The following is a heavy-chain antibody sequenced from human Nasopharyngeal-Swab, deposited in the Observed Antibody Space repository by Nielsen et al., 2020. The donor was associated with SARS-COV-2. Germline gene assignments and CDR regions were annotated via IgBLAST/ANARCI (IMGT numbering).Heavy chain of an antibody. CDR3: AREHGYSYGSRYYYMDV. CDR1: GGSISSSNW. Sequence: SETLSLTCAVSGGSISSSNWWSWVRQPPGKGLEWIGEIYHSGSTNYNPSLKSRVTISVDKSKNQFSLKLSSVTAADTAVYYCAREHGYSYGSRYYYMDVWGKGTTVTVSS. CDR2: IYHSGST. J-gene: IGHJ6*03. V-gene: IGHV4-4*02. D-gene: IGHD5-18*01.